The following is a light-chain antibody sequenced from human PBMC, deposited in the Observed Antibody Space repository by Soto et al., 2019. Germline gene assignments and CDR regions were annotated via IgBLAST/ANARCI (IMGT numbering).Light chain of an antibody. J-gene: IGKJ1*01. CDR2: GAS. CDR3: QQYASSPWT. CDR1: QSVSRNY. V-gene: IGKV3-20*01. Sequence: EIVLTQSPGTLSLSPGERATLSCRASQSVSRNYLAWYQQKPGQAPRLLIYGASSRATGIPDRFSGSGSGTDFTLTISRLEPEDFALYYCQQYASSPWTFGQGTKVEIK.